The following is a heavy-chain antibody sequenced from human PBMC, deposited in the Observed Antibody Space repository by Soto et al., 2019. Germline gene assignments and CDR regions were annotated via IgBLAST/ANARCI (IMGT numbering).Heavy chain of an antibody. V-gene: IGHV4-31*03. Sequence: SETLSLTCTVSGGSISSGGYYWSWIRQHPGKGLERIGYINYSGSTYYNPSLKNRVTISVDTSKNQFSLKLSSVTAADTAVYYCARGVGCSGGSCYYGRNYYYYYMDVWGKGTTVTVSS. CDR1: GGSISSGGYY. D-gene: IGHD2-15*01. CDR3: ARGVGCSGGSCYYGRNYYYYYMDV. J-gene: IGHJ6*03. CDR2: INYSGST.